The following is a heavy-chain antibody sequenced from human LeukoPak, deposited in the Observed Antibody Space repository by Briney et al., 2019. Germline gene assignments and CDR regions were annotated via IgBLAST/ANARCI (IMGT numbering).Heavy chain of an antibody. J-gene: IGHJ4*02. V-gene: IGHV3-30-3*01. CDR2: ISADGNKE. CDR3: ARNRGASGYFWVDY. CDR1: GFTFSAYA. Sequence: GRSLRLSCAAAGFTFSAYAMHWVRQAPGKGLEWVAVISADGNKEDYADSVKGRFTISRDNSKNTLYLQMNSLRPEDTAVYYCARNRGASGYFWVDYWGQGTLVSVSS. D-gene: IGHD3-22*01.